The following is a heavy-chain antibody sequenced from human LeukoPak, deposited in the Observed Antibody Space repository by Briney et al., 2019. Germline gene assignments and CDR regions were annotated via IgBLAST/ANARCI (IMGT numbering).Heavy chain of an antibody. CDR1: GFTVSSNY. D-gene: IGHD3-10*01. Sequence: GGSLRLSCAASGFTVSSNYMSWVRQAPGKGLEWVSLFYSGGTTYHADSVKGRLTISRDDSKNTLYLQMNNLRAEDTAVYYCVKSPWYHGSGSYSGTIHWGQGTLATVSS. CDR2: FYSGGTT. J-gene: IGHJ4*02. CDR3: VKSPWYHGSGSYSGTIH. V-gene: IGHV3-66*01.